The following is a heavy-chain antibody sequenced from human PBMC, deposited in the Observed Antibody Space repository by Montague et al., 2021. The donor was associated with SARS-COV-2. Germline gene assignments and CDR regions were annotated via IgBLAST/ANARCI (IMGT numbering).Heavy chain of an antibody. CDR1: GGSISPYY. J-gene: IGHJ4*02. CDR2: IYYTGST. Sequence: SETLSLTCTVSGGSISPYYWSWIRQPPGKGLEWIGNIYYTGSTXXXSSXXXRLTISVDTSENQFSLKVTSVTPADTAVYYCARVGCERRVGDYYCDYWGEGPLVPVSS. CDR3: ARVGCERRVGDYYCDY. D-gene: IGHD3-16*01. V-gene: IGHV4-59*01.